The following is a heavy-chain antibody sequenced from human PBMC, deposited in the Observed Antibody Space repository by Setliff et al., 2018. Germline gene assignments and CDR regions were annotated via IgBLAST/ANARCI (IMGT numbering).Heavy chain of an antibody. CDR1: GFTFSGSA. V-gene: IGHV3-73*01. CDR2: IRSKANSYAT. D-gene: IGHD1-1*01. Sequence: PGGSLRLSCAASGFTFSGSAMHWVRQASGKGLEWVGRIRSKANSYATAYAASVKGRFTISRDDSKNTAYLQMNSLKTEDTAVYYCTRIWQLDYYGMDVWGQGTTVTVSS. CDR3: TRIWQLDYYGMDV. J-gene: IGHJ6*02.